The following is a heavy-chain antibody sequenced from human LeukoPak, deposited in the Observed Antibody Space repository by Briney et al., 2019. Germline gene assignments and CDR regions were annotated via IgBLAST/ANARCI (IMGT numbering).Heavy chain of an antibody. J-gene: IGHJ4*02. CDR1: GGTFSSYA. D-gene: IGHD2-21*02. Sequence: SVKVSCKASGGTFSSYAISWVRQAPGQGVEWMGRIIPIFGTANYAQKFQGRVTITTDESTSTAYMELSSLRSEDTAVYYCARDWAALTCCGGDCYGGYFDYWGQGTLVTVSS. CDR3: ARDWAALTCCGGDCYGGYFDY. V-gene: IGHV1-69*05. CDR2: IIPIFGTA.